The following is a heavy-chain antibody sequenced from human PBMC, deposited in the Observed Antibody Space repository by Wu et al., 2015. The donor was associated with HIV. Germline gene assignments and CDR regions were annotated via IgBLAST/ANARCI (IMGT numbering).Heavy chain of an antibody. J-gene: IGHJ4*02. CDR3: AREAEGGRRWLLGY. D-gene: IGHD4-17*01. CDR2: INPSGGST. V-gene: IGHV1-46*01. CDR1: GYIFTSYY. Sequence: QVQLVQSGAEVKKPGASVKVSCEASGYIFTSYYMHWVRQAPGQGLEWMGRINPSGGSTSYAQKFQGRVTMTRDTSTSTVYMELNSLRSEDTAVYYCAREAEGGRRWLLGYWGQGTLVTVSS.